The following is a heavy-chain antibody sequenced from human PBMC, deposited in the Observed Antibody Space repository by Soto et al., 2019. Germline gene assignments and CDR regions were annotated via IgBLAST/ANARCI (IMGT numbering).Heavy chain of an antibody. D-gene: IGHD2-15*01. CDR3: ARDRLGAYSYFDY. CDR2: ISYDGSNK. Sequence: GGSLRLSCAASGFTFSSYAMHWVRQAPGKGLEWVAVISYDGSNKYYADSVKGRFTISRDNSKNTLYLQMNSLRAEDTAVYYCARDRLGAYSYFDYWGQGTLVTVSS. CDR1: GFTFSSYA. J-gene: IGHJ4*02. V-gene: IGHV3-30-3*01.